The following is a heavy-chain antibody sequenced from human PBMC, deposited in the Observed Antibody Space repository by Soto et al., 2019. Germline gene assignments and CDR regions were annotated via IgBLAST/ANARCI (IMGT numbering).Heavy chain of an antibody. V-gene: IGHV3-48*02. CDR3: ARDQGGRTYYYYYSMDV. J-gene: IGHJ6*02. CDR1: GFTFSTYS. Sequence: GGSLRLSCAASGFTFSTYSMNWVRQAPGKGLEWVSYISRSSSTIYYADSVKGRFTISRDNAKNSLYLQMNSLRDEDTAVYYCARDQGGRTYYYYYSMDVWGQGTTVTVSS. CDR2: ISRSSSTI. D-gene: IGHD2-15*01.